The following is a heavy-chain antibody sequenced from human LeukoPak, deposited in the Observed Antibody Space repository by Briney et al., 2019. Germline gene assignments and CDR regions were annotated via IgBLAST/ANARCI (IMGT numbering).Heavy chain of an antibody. CDR1: GFTFSNAC. CDR2: IKSKTDGATS. CDR3: TTDWDVLLWFGELSSSPFDY. J-gene: IGHJ4*02. Sequence: EASLKLSCAASGFTFSNACMSWVRQAPGKGLEWVGRIKSKTDGATSEYASPVKVRFTISRDASKDTLYLQMKSLKTAAIAFYYCTTDWDVLLWFGELSSSPFDYWGKGTLVTVSS. V-gene: IGHV3-15*01. D-gene: IGHD3-10*01.